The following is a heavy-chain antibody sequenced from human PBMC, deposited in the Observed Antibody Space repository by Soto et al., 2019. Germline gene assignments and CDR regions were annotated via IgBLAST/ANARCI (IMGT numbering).Heavy chain of an antibody. J-gene: IGHJ4*02. CDR3: ARVSIYYDSTGALDY. CDR1: GYTFTGYF. D-gene: IGHD3-22*01. CDR2: INPNSGDT. Sequence: GASVKVSCKASGYTFTGYFMHWVRQAPGQGLEWMGWINPNSGDTNYAQKLQGRVTMTRDTSINTASMDLSRLSSDDTAVYFCARVSIYYDSTGALDYWGQGTLVTVSS. V-gene: IGHV1-2*02.